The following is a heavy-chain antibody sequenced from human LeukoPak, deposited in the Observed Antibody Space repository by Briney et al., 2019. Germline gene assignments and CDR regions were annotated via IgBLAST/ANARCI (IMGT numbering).Heavy chain of an antibody. CDR2: IYYSGST. V-gene: IGHV4-59*01. CDR1: GGSISSYY. CDR3: ARGTYDSSGYYRIDY. Sequence: SETLSLTCTVSGGSISSYYWSWIRQPPGKGLEWIGYIYYSGSTNYNPSLKGRVTISVDTSKNQFSLKLSSVTAADTAVYYCARGTYDSSGYYRIDYWGQGTLVTVSS. J-gene: IGHJ4*02. D-gene: IGHD3-22*01.